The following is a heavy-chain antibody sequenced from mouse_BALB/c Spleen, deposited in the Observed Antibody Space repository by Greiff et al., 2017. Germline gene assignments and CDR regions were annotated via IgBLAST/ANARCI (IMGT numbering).Heavy chain of an antibody. CDR3: ARTFDGYYQFAY. J-gene: IGHJ3*01. CDR1: GFNIKDYY. Sequence: EVQLQQSGAELVRPGALVKLSCKASGFNIKDYYKHWVKQRPEQGLEWIGWIDPENGNTIYDPKFQGKASITADTSSNTAYLQLSSLTSEDTAVYYCARTFDGYYQFAYWGQGTLVTVSA. V-gene: IGHV14-1*02. CDR2: IDPENGNT. D-gene: IGHD2-3*01.